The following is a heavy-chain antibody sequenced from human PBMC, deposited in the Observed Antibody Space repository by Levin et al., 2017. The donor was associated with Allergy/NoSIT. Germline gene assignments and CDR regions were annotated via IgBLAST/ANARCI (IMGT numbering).Heavy chain of an antibody. Sequence: GESLKISCAASGFTFSSYSMNWVRQAPGKGLEWVSSISSSSSYIYYADSVKGRFTISRDNAKNSLYLQMNSLRAEDTAVYYCARIAVAVDWGQGTLVTVSS. J-gene: IGHJ4*02. V-gene: IGHV3-21*01. CDR2: ISSSSSYI. CDR1: GFTFSSYS. D-gene: IGHD6-19*01. CDR3: ARIAVAVD.